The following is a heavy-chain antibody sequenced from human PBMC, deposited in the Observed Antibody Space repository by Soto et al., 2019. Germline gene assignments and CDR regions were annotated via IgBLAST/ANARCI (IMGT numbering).Heavy chain of an antibody. CDR3: ARDIVVVPAARGYYYYGMDV. D-gene: IGHD2-2*01. V-gene: IGHV4-34*01. CDR2: INHSGST. Sequence: QVQLQQWGAGLLKPSETLSLTCAVYGGSFSGYYWSWIRQPPGKGLECIGEINHSGSTNYNPSLKSGVTISVDTSKNQFSLKLSSVTAADTAVYYCARDIVVVPAARGYYYYGMDVWGQGTTVTVSS. CDR1: GGSFSGYY. J-gene: IGHJ6*02.